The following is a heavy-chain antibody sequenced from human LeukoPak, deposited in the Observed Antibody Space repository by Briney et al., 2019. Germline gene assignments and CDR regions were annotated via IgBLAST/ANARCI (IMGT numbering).Heavy chain of an antibody. V-gene: IGHV3-74*01. CDR3: ARAIAVAGTDS. J-gene: IGHJ4*02. CDR2: INSDGYSI. D-gene: IGHD6-19*01. Sequence: PGGSLRLSCAASGFTFSSYWMHWVRHAPGKGPLWLARINSDGYSISYADSVKGRFTISRDNAKNTLYLQMNTLRAEDTAMYYCARAIAVAGTDSWGQGTLVTVSS. CDR1: GFTFSSYW.